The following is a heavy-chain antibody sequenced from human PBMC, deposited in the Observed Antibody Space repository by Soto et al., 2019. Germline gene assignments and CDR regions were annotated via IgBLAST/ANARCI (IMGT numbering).Heavy chain of an antibody. CDR2: ISAYNGNT. CDR3: ARDRSYETTGPLNWFDP. Sequence: QVQLVQSGAEVKKPGASVKVSCKASGYTFTSYGISWVRQAPGQGLEWMGWISAYNGNTNYAQKLQGRVTMTTDTSXSXDYMELRSLRSDDTAVYYCARDRSYETTGPLNWFDPWGQGTLVTVSS. V-gene: IGHV1-18*01. D-gene: IGHD4-4*01. CDR1: GYTFTSYG. J-gene: IGHJ5*02.